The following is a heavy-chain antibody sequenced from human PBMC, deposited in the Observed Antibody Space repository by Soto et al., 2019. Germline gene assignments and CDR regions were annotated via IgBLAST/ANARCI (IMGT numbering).Heavy chain of an antibody. V-gene: IGHV3-7*03. CDR1: GVTFGTYW. CDR2: IKPDGSGT. CDR3: ANFFIGY. D-gene: IGHD3-3*01. J-gene: IGHJ4*02. Sequence: LSLSCAASGVTFGTYWMHWVRQAPGKGLEWVANIKPDGSGTNYVDSVKGRFTISRDNAKKSLYLHMNSLRVDDTAVYYCANFFIGYWGQGTLVTVYS.